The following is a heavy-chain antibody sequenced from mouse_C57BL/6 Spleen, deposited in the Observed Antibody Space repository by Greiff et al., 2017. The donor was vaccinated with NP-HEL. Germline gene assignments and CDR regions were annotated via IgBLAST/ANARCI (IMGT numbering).Heavy chain of an antibody. CDR1: GYAFSSYW. CDR2: IYPGDGDT. CDR3: ARSNYYGSRGDYYAMDY. Sequence: VQLQQSGAELVKPGASVKISCKASGYAFSSYWMNWVKQRPGKGLEWIGQIYPGDGDTNYNGKFKGKATLTADKSSSTAYMQLSSLTSEDSAVYFCARSNYYGSRGDYYAMDYWGQGTSVTVSS. V-gene: IGHV1-80*01. J-gene: IGHJ4*01. D-gene: IGHD1-1*01.